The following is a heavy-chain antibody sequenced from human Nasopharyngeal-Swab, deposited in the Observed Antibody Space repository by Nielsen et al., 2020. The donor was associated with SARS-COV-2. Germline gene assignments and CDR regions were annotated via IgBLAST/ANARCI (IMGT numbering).Heavy chain of an antibody. CDR2: ISGSGGST. CDR1: GFTFSSYA. J-gene: IGHJ4*02. D-gene: IGHD6-13*01. Sequence: GKSLKISCAASGFTFSSYAMSWVRQAPGKGLEWVSAISGSGGSTYYADSVKGRFTISRDNSKNTLYLQMNSLRAEDTAVYYCIAAAGTGSFDYWGQGTLVTVSS. V-gene: IGHV3-23*01. CDR3: IAAAGTGSFDY.